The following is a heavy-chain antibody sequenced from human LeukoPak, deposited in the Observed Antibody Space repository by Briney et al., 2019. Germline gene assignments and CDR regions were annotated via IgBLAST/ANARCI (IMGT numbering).Heavy chain of an antibody. CDR1: GGSIRSYY. CDR3: ARVYYSNSYDYWYFDL. CDR2: IYYSGST. Sequence: SETLSLTCTVSGGSIRSYYWSWIRQPPGKGLEWIAYIYYSGSTNYNPSLKSRVTISVDTSKNQFSLRLSSVTAADTAVYYCARVYYSNSYDYWYFDLWGRGTLVTVSS. V-gene: IGHV4-59*01. D-gene: IGHD6-13*01. J-gene: IGHJ2*01.